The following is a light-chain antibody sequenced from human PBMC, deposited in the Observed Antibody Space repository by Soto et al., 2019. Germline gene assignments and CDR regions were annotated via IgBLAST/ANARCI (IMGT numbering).Light chain of an antibody. CDR1: SSDVGYYDY. Sequence: QSALTQPPSASGFPGQSVTISCTGTSSDVGYYDYVSWYRQHPGKAPKLMIYEVRNRPSGVSNRFSGSKSGNTASLTISGLQAEDEADYYCSSYTRSSTLIFGIGTKVTVL. J-gene: IGLJ1*01. CDR3: SSYTRSSTLI. V-gene: IGLV2-14*01. CDR2: EVR.